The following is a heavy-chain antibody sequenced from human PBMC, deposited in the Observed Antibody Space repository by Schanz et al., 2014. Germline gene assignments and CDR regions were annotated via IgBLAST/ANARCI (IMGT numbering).Heavy chain of an antibody. CDR1: GGSFSSNY. CDR3: ARDRGHGDLPGDI. CDR2: INQSGTT. V-gene: IGHV4-34*02. Sequence: QVQLQQWGAGLLKPSETLSLTCAVYGGSFSSNYWSWIRQPPGKGLEWIGEINQSGTTNYNPSLKSRVTISVDRSKNQFSLNLSSATAADTAVYYCARDRGHGDLPGDIWGQGTMXTVSS. D-gene: IGHD4-17*01. J-gene: IGHJ3*02.